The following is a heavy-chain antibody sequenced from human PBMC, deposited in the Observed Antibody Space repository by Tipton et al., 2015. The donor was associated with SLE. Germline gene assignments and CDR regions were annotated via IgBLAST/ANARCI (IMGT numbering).Heavy chain of an antibody. J-gene: IGHJ6*03. CDR1: GGSISSYY. CDR3: ARALGDTATMDV. V-gene: IGHV4-59*01. D-gene: IGHD5-18*01. CDR2: IYYSGST. Sequence: TLSLTCTVSGGSISSYYWSWIRQPPGKGLEWIGYIYYSGSTNYNPSLKSRVTISVDTSENQFSLKLSSVTAADTAVYYCARALGDTATMDVWGKGTTVPVSS.